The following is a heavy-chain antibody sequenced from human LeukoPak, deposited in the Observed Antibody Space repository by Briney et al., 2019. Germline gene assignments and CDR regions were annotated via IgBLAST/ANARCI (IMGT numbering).Heavy chain of an antibody. D-gene: IGHD7-27*01. J-gene: IGHJ3*02. CDR1: GYTFTGCY. V-gene: IGHV1-2*06. Sequence: ASVKVSCKASGYTFTGCYMHWVRQAPGQGLEWMGRINPNSGGTNYAQKFQGRVTMTRDTSISTAYMELSRLRSDDTAVYYCARDPTLGLMLFDIWRQGTMVTVSS. CDR2: INPNSGGT. CDR3: ARDPTLGLMLFDI.